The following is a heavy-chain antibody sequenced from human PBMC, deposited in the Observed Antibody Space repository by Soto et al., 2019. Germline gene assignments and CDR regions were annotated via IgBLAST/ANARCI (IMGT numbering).Heavy chain of an antibody. J-gene: IGHJ6*02. CDR2: IYYSGST. Sequence: PSETLSLTCNVSGGSISSGGYYWSWFRQHPGKGLEWIGYIYYSGSTYYNPSLKSPVTISVDTSKNQFSLKLTSVTAADTAVYYCARDPGSGSNYYYGMDVWGQGTTVTVSS. CDR3: ARDPGSGSNYYYGMDV. D-gene: IGHD3-10*01. CDR1: GGSISSGGYY. V-gene: IGHV4-31*01.